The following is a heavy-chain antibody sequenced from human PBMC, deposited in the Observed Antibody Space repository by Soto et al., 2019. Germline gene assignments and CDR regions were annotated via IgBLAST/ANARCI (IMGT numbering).Heavy chain of an antibody. J-gene: IGHJ4*02. CDR2: IYYSGST. CDR3: ARRYGGNFDY. D-gene: IGHD3-16*01. V-gene: IGHV4-59*01. Sequence: SETLSLTCTFSGLSISSYYWSWIRQPPGKGLEWIGYIYYSGSTNYNPSLKSRVTISVDTSKNQFSLKLSSVTAADTAVYYCARRYGGNFDYWGQGTRVTVSS. CDR1: GLSISSYY.